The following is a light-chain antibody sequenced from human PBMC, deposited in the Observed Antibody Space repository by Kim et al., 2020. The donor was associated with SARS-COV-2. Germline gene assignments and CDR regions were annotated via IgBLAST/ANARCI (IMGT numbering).Light chain of an antibody. Sequence: ASLGGRVTITCRASQNLESWLAWYQQRPRKPPKLLIYDASILQSGVPSRFSGNGSGTEFSLTISNLQPDDFATYFCQQYNSYSYSFGQGTKLEI. CDR3: QQYNSYSYS. J-gene: IGKJ2*01. CDR2: DAS. CDR1: QNLESW. V-gene: IGKV1-5*01.